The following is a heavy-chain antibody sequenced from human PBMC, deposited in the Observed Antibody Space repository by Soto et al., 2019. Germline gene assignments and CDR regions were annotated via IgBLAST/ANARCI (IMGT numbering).Heavy chain of an antibody. Sequence: EVKMVESGGGLVQPGGSLSLSCEVSGFTLSTYSMNWVCQAPGKGLEWVSFSTSSGSTIYYPDSVKDRFTVSRDNAKNSLFLQMNILRDEYTAVYYCARVAISSGGVIAVTYALDVWGQGTTVTVSS. CDR1: GFTLSTYS. CDR2: STSSGSTI. J-gene: IGHJ6*02. CDR3: ARVAISSGGVIAVTYALDV. D-gene: IGHD3-16*02. V-gene: IGHV3-48*02.